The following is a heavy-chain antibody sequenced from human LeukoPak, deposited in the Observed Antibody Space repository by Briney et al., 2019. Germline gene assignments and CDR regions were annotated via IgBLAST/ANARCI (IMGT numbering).Heavy chain of an antibody. D-gene: IGHD3-10*01. CDR1: GLTFSIYG. V-gene: IGHV3-23*01. Sequence: GGSLSLSCAASGLTFSIYGMTWVRQAPGKGLEWVSSISGSGGSTYYADSVKGRFTISRDNSKNTVCLQMNSLRAEDTAVYYCAKVTAKNMVRGVGGFDYWGQGTLVTVSS. CDR2: ISGSGGST. J-gene: IGHJ4*02. CDR3: AKVTAKNMVRGVGGFDY.